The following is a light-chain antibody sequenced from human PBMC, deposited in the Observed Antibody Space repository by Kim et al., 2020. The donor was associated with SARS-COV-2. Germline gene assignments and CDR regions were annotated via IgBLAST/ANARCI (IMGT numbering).Light chain of an antibody. CDR1: NSGSKR. J-gene: IGLJ3*02. CDR3: QVWDSSTDHPGV. V-gene: IGLV3-21*04. Sequence: PGKAATLTCGGNNSGSKRVHWYQQKPGQAPVLVIYYDSDRPSGIPERCSGANSGNTATLTISRVEAGDEADYYCQVWDSSTDHPGVFGGGTQLTVL. CDR2: YDS.